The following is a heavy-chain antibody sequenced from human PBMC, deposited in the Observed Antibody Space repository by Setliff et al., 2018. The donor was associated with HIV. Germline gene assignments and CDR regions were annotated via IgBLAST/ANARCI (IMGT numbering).Heavy chain of an antibody. CDR2: INHSGST. D-gene: IGHD5-12*01. V-gene: IGHV4-34*01. Sequence: SETLSLTCAVYGGSFSEYYWSWIRQSPGKGLEWIGEINHSGSTHYNPPLKSRATISVDTSENQFSLRLNSVTAADTAVYYCARGATLLPGYSDRWEYFYMDVWGKGTTVTVSS. CDR3: ARGATLLPGYSDRWEYFYMDV. CDR1: GGSFSEYY. J-gene: IGHJ6*03.